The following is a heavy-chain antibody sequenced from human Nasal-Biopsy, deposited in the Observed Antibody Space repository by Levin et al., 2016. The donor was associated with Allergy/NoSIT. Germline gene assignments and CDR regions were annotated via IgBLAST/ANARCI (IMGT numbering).Heavy chain of an antibody. CDR2: ISGTGDNT. CDR1: GFNFSNYA. D-gene: IGHD2-2*01. J-gene: IGHJ4*02. V-gene: IGHV3-23*01. Sequence: GESLKISCATSGFNFSNYAMTWVRQPPGKGLEWVSSISGTGDNTYCADSVKGRFTISRDNSKNTLYLQMTSLRAEDTAVYYCAKDRSASTSCLNYWGQGTLVTVSS. CDR3: AKDRSASTSCLNY.